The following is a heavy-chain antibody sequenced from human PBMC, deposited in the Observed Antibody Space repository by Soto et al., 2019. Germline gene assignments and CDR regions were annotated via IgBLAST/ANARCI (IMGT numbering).Heavy chain of an antibody. CDR2: ISSSGSTI. CDR3: ARDTSSGWYYYYGMDV. Sequence: GGSLRLSCAASGFTFSSYEMNWVRQAPGKGLEWVSYISSSGSTIYYADSVKGRFTISRDNAKNSLYLQMNSLRAEDTAVYYCARDTSSGWYYYYGMDVWGQGTTVTVSS. D-gene: IGHD6-19*01. J-gene: IGHJ6*02. V-gene: IGHV3-48*03. CDR1: GFTFSSYE.